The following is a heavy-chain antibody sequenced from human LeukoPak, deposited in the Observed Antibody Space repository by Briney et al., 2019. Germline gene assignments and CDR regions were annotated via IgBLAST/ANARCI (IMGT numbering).Heavy chain of an antibody. CDR2: ISGDGGST. J-gene: IGHJ6*02. D-gene: IGHD6-13*01. CDR3: AKDYTIAAAGYYYYYGMVL. Sequence: GGSLRLSRAASGFTFDDYAMHWVRQAPGKGLEWASLISGDGGSTYYADSVKGRFTISRDNSKNSLYLQMNSLRTEDTALYYCAKDYTIAAAGYYYYYGMVLWGQGTTVTVSS. CDR1: GFTFDDYA. V-gene: IGHV3-43*02.